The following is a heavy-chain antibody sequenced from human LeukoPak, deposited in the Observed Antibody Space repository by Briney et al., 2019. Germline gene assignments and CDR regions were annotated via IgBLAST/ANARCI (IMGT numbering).Heavy chain of an antibody. CDR2: INPNSGGT. Sequence: ASVKVSCKASGYTFTGYYMHWVRQAPGQGLEWMGWINPNSGGTNYAQKFQGRVTMTRDTSISTAYMELSRLRSDDTAVYYCARGDDILTGYPLDAFDIWGQGTMVTVSS. CDR3: ARGDDILTGYPLDAFDI. V-gene: IGHV1-2*02. D-gene: IGHD3-9*01. CDR1: GYTFTGYY. J-gene: IGHJ3*02.